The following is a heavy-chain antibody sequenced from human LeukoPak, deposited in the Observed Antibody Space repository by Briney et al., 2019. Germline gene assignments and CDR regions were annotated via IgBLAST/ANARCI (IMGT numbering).Heavy chain of an antibody. Sequence: GESLKISCKGSGYSFTSYWIGWVRQMPGKGLEWMGIIYPGDSDTRYSPSFQGQVTLSADKSITTAYPQWSSLKASDTATYYCARFTTTGTWWFDPWGQGTLVTVSS. D-gene: IGHD1-1*01. J-gene: IGHJ5*02. V-gene: IGHV5-51*01. CDR3: ARFTTTGTWWFDP. CDR2: IYPGDSDT. CDR1: GYSFTSYW.